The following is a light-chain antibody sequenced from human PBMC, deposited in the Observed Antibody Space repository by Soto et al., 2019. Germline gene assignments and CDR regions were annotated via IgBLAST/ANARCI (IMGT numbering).Light chain of an antibody. CDR3: QKHNSAPQT. CDR1: QGISNG. CDR2: AAS. V-gene: IGKV1-27*01. Sequence: DIQMTQSPSSLSASVGDRVTITCRASQGISNGLAWYQQKPGKVPKLLIYAASTLQPGVPSRFSGSGSGTDFTLTIRSLQPEDVATSYCQKHNSAPQTFGQGTRLESK. J-gene: IGKJ5*01.